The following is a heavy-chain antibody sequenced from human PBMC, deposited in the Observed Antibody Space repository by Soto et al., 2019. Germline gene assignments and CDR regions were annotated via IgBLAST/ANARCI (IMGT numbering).Heavy chain of an antibody. CDR1: GYTFTGYY. CDR2: INPNSGGT. D-gene: IGHD6-6*01. J-gene: IGHJ6*02. V-gene: IGHV1-2*04. CDR3: ARDQCIAARNYYYYGMDV. Sequence: ASVKVACKASGYTFTGYYMHWVRQAPGQGLEWMGWINPNSGGTNYAQKFQGWVTMTRDTSISTAYMELSRLRSDDTAVYYCARDQCIAARNYYYYGMDVWGQGTTVTVSS.